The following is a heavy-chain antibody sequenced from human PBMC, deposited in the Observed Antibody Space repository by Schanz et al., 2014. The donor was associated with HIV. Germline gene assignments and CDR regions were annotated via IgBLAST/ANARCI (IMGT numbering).Heavy chain of an antibody. CDR2: ISVYNGNT. V-gene: IGHV1-18*01. J-gene: IGHJ6*02. Sequence: QVQLVQSGAEVKKPGASVKVSCKASGYTFTSYGINWVRQAPGQGLEWMGWISVYNGNTDYAQKLQGRVTMTTDTSTRTAYMELRSLRSDDTAVYYCAREKVGILADYTPNGMDVWGQGTTVTVSS. CDR3: AREKVGILADYTPNGMDV. CDR1: GYTFTSYG. D-gene: IGHD3-9*01.